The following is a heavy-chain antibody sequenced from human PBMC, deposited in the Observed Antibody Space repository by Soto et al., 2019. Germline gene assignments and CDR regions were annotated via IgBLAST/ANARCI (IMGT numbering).Heavy chain of an antibody. J-gene: IGHJ6*03. V-gene: IGHV3-48*01. CDR2: ISSSSGAI. Sequence: EVQLVESGGGLAQPGGSLRLSCAASGFSLNGYAMNWVRQAPGRGLEWVSYISSSSGAIDYADSVKGRFTVSRDNAKNLLYLQMNSLRAEDMALYYCARDPSVGSTFYYYMDVWGEGTPVTVSS. D-gene: IGHD6-13*01. CDR1: GFSLNGYA. CDR3: ARDPSVGSTFYYYMDV.